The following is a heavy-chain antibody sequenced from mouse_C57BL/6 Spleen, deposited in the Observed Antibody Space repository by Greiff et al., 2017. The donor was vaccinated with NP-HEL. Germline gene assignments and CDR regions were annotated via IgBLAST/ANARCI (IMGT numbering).Heavy chain of an antibody. CDR3: TRAGGYSYFDY. CDR1: GFTFSDAW. V-gene: IGHV6-6*01. CDR2: IRNKANNHAT. Sequence: EVQRVESGGGLVQPGGSMKLSCAASGFTFSDAWMDWVRQSPEKGLEWVAEIRNKANNHATYYAESVKGRFTISRDDSKSSVYLQMNSLRAEDTGIYYCTRAGGYSYFDYWGQGTTLTVSS. D-gene: IGHD2-3*01. J-gene: IGHJ2*01.